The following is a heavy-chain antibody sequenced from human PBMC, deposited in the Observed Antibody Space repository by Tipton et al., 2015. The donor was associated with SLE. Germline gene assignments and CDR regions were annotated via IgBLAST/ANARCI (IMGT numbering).Heavy chain of an antibody. V-gene: IGHV4-61*02. J-gene: IGHJ4*02. CDR1: GGSISSGSYY. D-gene: IGHD6-13*01. CDR2: IYTSGST. Sequence: TLSLTCTVSGGSISSGSYYWSWIRQPAGKGLEWIGRIYTSGSTNYNPSLKSRVTISVDTSKNQFSLKLSSVTAADTAVYYCARRDIAAAGAFGYWGQGTLVTVSS. CDR3: ARRDIAAAGAFGY.